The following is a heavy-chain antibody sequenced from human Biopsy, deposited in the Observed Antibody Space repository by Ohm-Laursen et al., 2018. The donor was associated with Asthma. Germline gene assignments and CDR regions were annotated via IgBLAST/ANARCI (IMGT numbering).Heavy chain of an antibody. Sequence: SLRLSCTASGLTFRNYGIHWVRQAPGKGLEWVAVISYDGSTKYYADSVKGRFTISRDNSKNTLYLQMSSLRVEDTAVYYCARGDSSGWSHYYFDYWGQGTLVTVSS. V-gene: IGHV3-30*03. J-gene: IGHJ4*02. CDR3: ARGDSSGWSHYYFDY. D-gene: IGHD6-19*01. CDR2: ISYDGSTK. CDR1: GLTFRNYG.